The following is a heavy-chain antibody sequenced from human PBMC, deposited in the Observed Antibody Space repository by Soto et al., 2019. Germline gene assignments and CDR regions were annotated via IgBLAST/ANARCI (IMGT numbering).Heavy chain of an antibody. D-gene: IGHD3-9*01. J-gene: IGHJ4*02. CDR3: AKYRQPDGIWTFYQ. V-gene: IGHV3-23*01. CDR2: ITQTETGT. Sequence: GGSLRLCCAASGFTFSTYTMNWVRQAPGKGLEWVSGITQTETGTHYADSVKGRFTISRDNSKNMLFLQMNSLRVEDTAVYYCAKYRQPDGIWTFYQWGQGTPDTVSA. CDR1: GFTFSTYT.